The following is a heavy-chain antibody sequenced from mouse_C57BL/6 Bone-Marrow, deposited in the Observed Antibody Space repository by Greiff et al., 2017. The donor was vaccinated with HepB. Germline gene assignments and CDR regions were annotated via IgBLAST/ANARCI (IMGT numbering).Heavy chain of an antibody. V-gene: IGHV1-55*01. CDR1: GYTFTSSW. J-gene: IGHJ3*01. D-gene: IGHD3-2*02. Sequence: VQLQQPGAELVKPGASVKMSCKASGYTFTSSWITWVKQRPGQGLEWIGDIYPGSGSTNYNEKFKSKATLTVDTSSSTAYMQLSSLTSEDSAVYYCARDSSGPAWFAYWGQGTLVTVSA. CDR2: IYPGSGST. CDR3: ARDSSGPAWFAY.